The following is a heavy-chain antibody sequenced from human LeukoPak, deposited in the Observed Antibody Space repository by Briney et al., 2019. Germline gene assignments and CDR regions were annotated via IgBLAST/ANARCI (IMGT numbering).Heavy chain of an antibody. J-gene: IGHJ4*02. D-gene: IGHD3-3*01. Sequence: GGSLRLSCAASGFTFSGHAMSWVRQAPGKGLEWVSVISGSGDTTYYADSAKGRFTMSRDNAKNSLYLQMNSLRAEDTAVYYCAREGLTTIFGVDHDYWGQGTLVTVSS. CDR2: ISGSGDTT. V-gene: IGHV3-23*01. CDR3: AREGLTTIFGVDHDY. CDR1: GFTFSGHA.